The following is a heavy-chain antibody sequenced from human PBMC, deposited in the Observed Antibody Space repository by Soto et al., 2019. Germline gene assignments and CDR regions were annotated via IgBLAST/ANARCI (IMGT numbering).Heavy chain of an antibody. Sequence: ASVKVSCKASGYTFTSYGISWVRQAPGKGLEWMGWISAYNGNTNYAQKLQGRVTMTTDTTKSTAYKERRSLRSDDKAVFNCAGDSVRGRAGGGHISSSSSYDYWGQGTLVTVSS. CDR2: ISAYNGNT. D-gene: IGHD6-6*01. J-gene: IGHJ4*02. CDR1: GYTFTSYG. CDR3: AGDSVRGRAGGGHISSSSSYDY. V-gene: IGHV1-18*01.